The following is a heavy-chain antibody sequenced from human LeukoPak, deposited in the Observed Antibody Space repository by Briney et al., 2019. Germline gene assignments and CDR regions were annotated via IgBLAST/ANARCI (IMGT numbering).Heavy chain of an antibody. CDR2: ISGSGTNI. Sequence: GGSLRLSCAASGFTFSDYYMSWIRQAPGKGLEGISYISGSGTNIYYADSVRGRFTISRDNAKNSLYLQMNGLRAEDTAVYYCARTGDRGGFDHWGQGTLVTVSS. J-gene: IGHJ4*02. CDR1: GFTFSDYY. D-gene: IGHD7-27*01. CDR3: ARTGDRGGFDH. V-gene: IGHV3-11*01.